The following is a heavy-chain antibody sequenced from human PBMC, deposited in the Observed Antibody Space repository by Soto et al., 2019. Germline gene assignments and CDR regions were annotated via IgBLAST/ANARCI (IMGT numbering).Heavy chain of an antibody. CDR2: ISFDGGNT. D-gene: IGHD1-1*01. Sequence: PGGSLRLSCAASGFTFNNYGMHWVRQAPGKGLEWVVVISFDGGNTYYADSVKGRFTISRDNSKNTLYLQMTSLRTEDTAVYYCVRTTGSTRSDYWGQGTQVTVSS. CDR3: VRTTGSTRSDY. CDR1: GFTFNNYG. V-gene: IGHV3-30*03. J-gene: IGHJ4*02.